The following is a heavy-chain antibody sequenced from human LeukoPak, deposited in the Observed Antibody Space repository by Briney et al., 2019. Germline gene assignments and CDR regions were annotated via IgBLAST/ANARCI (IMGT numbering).Heavy chain of an antibody. CDR2: ISYDGSNK. Sequence: GSLRLSCAASGFTFRNYTMTWVRQAPGKGLEWVAVISYDGSNKYYADSVKGRFTISRDNSKNTLYLQMNSLRAEDTAVYYCAKLVTADAFDIWGQGTMVTVSS. CDR1: GFTFRNYT. D-gene: IGHD2-21*02. J-gene: IGHJ3*02. CDR3: AKLVTADAFDI. V-gene: IGHV3-30*18.